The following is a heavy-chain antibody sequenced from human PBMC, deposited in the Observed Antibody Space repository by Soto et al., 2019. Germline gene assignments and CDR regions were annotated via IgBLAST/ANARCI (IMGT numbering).Heavy chain of an antibody. Sequence: QVQLVQSGAEVKKPGASVRVSCKTSGYTFTTYDINWVRQATGQGLEWMGWMTPNSGTPGYTQKFQGRVTMTRNTSISTAYMELSSLRSEDTAVYYCARGRVAARRVFDYWGQGTLVTVSS. CDR3: ARGRVAARRVFDY. V-gene: IGHV1-8*01. J-gene: IGHJ4*02. D-gene: IGHD6-6*01. CDR1: GYTFTTYD. CDR2: MTPNSGTP.